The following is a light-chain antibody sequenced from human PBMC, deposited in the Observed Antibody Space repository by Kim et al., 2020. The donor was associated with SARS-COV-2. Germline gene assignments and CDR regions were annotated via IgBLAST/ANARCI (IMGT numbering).Light chain of an antibody. CDR1: SSDIGMYHL. Sequence: QSITIYCTGTSSDIGMYHLVSWYQHQPGKGPKHIIYEVTKRHSGVSDRFSGSKSGNTASLTISGLQADDEATYYCSSFANSNTLLFGAGTQLAVL. CDR3: SSFANSNTLL. V-gene: IGLV2-23*02. CDR2: EVT. J-gene: IGLJ2*01.